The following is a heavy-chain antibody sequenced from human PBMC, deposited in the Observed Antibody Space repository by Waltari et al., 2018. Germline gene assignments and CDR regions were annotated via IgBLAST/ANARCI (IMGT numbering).Heavy chain of an antibody. D-gene: IGHD6-13*01. J-gene: IGHJ3*02. CDR2: IIPMFETA. CDR3: ARGGLYGQQLLESAFEI. CDR1: GGSFSTYA. Sequence: QVQLVQSGAEVKKPGSSVKVSCKASGGSFSTYAITWVRQAPGQGLEWMGRIIPMFETANYAQKFQERVTITTDGSMTTAYMELSSLTSEDTAVYYCARGGLYGQQLLESAFEIWGQGTKVTVAS. V-gene: IGHV1-69*05.